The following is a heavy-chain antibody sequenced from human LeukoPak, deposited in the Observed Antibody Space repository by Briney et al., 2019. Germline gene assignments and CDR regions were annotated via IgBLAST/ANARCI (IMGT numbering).Heavy chain of an antibody. CDR3: ARSVGYDWDWFDP. CDR2: IIPIFGTA. CDR1: GGTFSSYA. Sequence: ASVNVSCKASGGTFSSYAISWVRLAPGQGLEWMGGIIPIFGTANYAQKFQGRVTITADESTSTAYMELSSLRSEDTAVYYCARSVGYDWDWFDPWGQGTLVTVSS. D-gene: IGHD5-12*01. V-gene: IGHV1-69*13. J-gene: IGHJ5*02.